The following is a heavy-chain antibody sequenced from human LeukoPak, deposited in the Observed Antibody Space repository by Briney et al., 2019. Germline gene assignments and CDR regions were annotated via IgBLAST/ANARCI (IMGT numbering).Heavy chain of an antibody. J-gene: IGHJ5*02. D-gene: IGHD4-11*01. CDR2: INPNSGGT. CDR1: GYTFTGYY. V-gene: IGHV1-2*02. Sequence: ASVKVSCKASGYTFTGYYMLWVRQAPGQGLEWMGWINPNSGGTNYAQKFQGRVTMTRDTSISTAYMELSRLRSDDTAVYYCALGMTTVRDWFDPWGQGTLVTVSS. CDR3: ALGMTTVRDWFDP.